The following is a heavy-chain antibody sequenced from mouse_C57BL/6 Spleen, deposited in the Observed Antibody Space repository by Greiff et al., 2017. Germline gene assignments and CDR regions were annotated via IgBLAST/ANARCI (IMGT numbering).Heavy chain of an antibody. V-gene: IGHV7-3*01. D-gene: IGHD1-1*01. CDR3: ARYYGSLWYFDV. Sequence: EVKLVESGGGLVQPGGSLSLSCAASGFTFTDYYMSWVSQPPGKALEWLGFIRNKANGYTTEYSASVKGRFTISRYNTESILYIQMNALRAEESATYYGARYYGSLWYFDVWGTGTTVTVSS. J-gene: IGHJ1*03. CDR1: GFTFTDYY. CDR2: IRNKANGYTT.